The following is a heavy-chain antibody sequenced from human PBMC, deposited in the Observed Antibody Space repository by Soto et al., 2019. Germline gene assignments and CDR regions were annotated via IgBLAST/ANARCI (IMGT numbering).Heavy chain of an antibody. CDR2: VVPMYDSV. CDR3: ASWRSYSGSYCFDY. V-gene: IGHV1-69*06. D-gene: IGHD1-26*01. J-gene: IGHJ4*02. CDR1: GGTFNTYT. Sequence: GASVKVSCKASGGTFNTYTINWLRQAPGRGLEWVGQVVPMYDSVNYAETFQGRVTITVDKSTNTAYMELTSLRPQDTALYFCASWRSYSGSYCFDYWGQGTLVTVSS.